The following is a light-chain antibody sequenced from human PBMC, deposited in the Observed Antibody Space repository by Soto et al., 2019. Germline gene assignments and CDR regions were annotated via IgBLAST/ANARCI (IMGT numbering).Light chain of an antibody. CDR1: QGISNY. Sequence: DIQMTQSPSSLSASVVDRVTITCRASQGISNYLAWYQQQPGEVPKLLIYAASTLQPGVPSRFSASGSGTDFTLAISSLQPEDVATYYCLTYNSAPYTVGQGTKLEIK. V-gene: IGKV1-27*01. CDR2: AAS. J-gene: IGKJ2*01. CDR3: LTYNSAPYT.